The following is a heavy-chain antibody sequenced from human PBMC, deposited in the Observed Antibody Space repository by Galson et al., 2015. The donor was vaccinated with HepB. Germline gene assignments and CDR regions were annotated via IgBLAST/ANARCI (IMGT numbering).Heavy chain of an antibody. J-gene: IGHJ3*02. Sequence: SLRLSCAASGFTFSNAWMSWVRQAPGKGLEWVGRIKSKTDGGTTDYAAPVKGRFTISRDDSKNTLYLQMNSLKTEDTAVYYCTTDGQWLDYDAFDIWGQGTMVTVSS. V-gene: IGHV3-15*01. D-gene: IGHD6-19*01. CDR1: GFTFSNAW. CDR3: TTDGQWLDYDAFDI. CDR2: IKSKTDGGTT.